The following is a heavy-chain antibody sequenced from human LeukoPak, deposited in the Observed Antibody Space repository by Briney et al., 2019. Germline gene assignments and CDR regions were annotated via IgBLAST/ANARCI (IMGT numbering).Heavy chain of an antibody. D-gene: IGHD3-3*01. Sequence: SETLSLTCTVSGGSISSSSYYWGWIRQPPGKGLEWIGRIYYSGSTYYNPSLKSRVTISVDTSKNQFSLKLSSVTAADTAVYYCARHGNDFWSGYYSGNFDYWGQGTLVTVSS. CDR2: IYYSGST. CDR3: ARHGNDFWSGYYSGNFDY. V-gene: IGHV4-39*01. CDR1: GGSISSSSYY. J-gene: IGHJ4*02.